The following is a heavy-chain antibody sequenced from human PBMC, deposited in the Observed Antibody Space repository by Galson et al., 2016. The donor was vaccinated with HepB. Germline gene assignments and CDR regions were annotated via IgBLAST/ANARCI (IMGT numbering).Heavy chain of an antibody. CDR3: AREGVVRVLDY. V-gene: IGHV3-30-3*01. D-gene: IGHD2-21*01. J-gene: IGHJ4*02. Sequence: SLRLSCAASGFTFISNAMHWVRQAPGKGLEWVALISYDGSNTNYADSVKGRFTISRDNSRDTLYMQMNSLRPEDTAGYYCAREGVVRVLDYWGQGTLVTVSS. CDR1: GFTFISNA. CDR2: ISYDGSNT.